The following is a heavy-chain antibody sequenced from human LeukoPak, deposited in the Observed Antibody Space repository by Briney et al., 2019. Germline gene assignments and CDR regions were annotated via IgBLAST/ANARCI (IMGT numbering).Heavy chain of an antibody. J-gene: IGHJ3*02. D-gene: IGHD6-13*01. CDR2: ISYSGST. CDR3: AGSWPGAFDI. Sequence: SETLSLTCTVSGGSISSSSYYWGWIRQPPGKGLEWIGSISYSGSTYYNPSLKSRVTILIDTSKNQFSLKLRSVTAADTAVYYCAGSWPGAFDIWGQGTMVTVSS. V-gene: IGHV4-39*07. CDR1: GGSISSSSYY.